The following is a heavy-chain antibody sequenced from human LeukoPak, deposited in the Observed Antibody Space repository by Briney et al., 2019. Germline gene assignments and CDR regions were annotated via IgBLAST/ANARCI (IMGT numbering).Heavy chain of an antibody. J-gene: IGHJ4*02. CDR1: GDSLSNNNVA. V-gene: IGHV6-1*01. CDR3: ARGSHSSFDY. Sequence: SQTLSLTCAISGDSLSNNNVAWNWIRQSPSRGLEWLGRTYYRAKFNTDYAVSVKSRIAINSDTSKNQFSLQLNSVAPEDTGVYYCARGSHSSFDYWGQGTLVIVSS. CDR2: TYYRAKFNT. D-gene: IGHD3-10*01.